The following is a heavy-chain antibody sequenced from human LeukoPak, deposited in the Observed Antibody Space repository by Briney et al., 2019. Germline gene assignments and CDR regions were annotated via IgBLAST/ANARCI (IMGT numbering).Heavy chain of an antibody. V-gene: IGHV1-69*01. CDR3: ATRKATGTTVDY. CDR1: GGTFSSYA. D-gene: IGHD1-1*01. CDR2: IIPIFGTA. J-gene: IGHJ4*02. Sequence: GSSVKVSCKASGGTFSSYAISWVRQAPGQGLEWMGGIIPIFGTANYAQKFQGRVTITADESTSTAYMELSSLRSEDTAVYYCATRKATGTTVDYWGRGTLVTVSS.